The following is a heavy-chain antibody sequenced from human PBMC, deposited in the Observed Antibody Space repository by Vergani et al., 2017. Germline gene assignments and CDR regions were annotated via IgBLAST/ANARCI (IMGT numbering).Heavy chain of an antibody. V-gene: IGHV4-59*01. J-gene: IGHJ4*02. D-gene: IGHD4-11*01. CDR2: IYYSGST. Sequence: QVQLQESGPGLVKPSETLCLTCTVSGGSISSYYRSWIRQTPGKGLEWIGYIYYSGSTNYNPPLKSRVTISVDTSKNQFSLKLSSVTAADTAVYYCASTVTGVWDYWGQGTLVTVSS. CDR1: GGSISSYY. CDR3: ASTVTGVWDY.